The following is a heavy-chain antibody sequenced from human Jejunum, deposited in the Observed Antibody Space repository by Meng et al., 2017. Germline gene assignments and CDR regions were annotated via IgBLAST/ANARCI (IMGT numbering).Heavy chain of an antibody. D-gene: IGHD3-9*01. CDR2: IYWDDDK. Sequence: QITVKESCPTLVKPTQTLTLTCTFSGFSLNTDSVGVGWIRQPPGEALEWLALIYWDDDKRYSPSLKSRLTITKDTTKNQVVLTMTSMDPVDTATYYCAHADVLTGYGNFDYWGQGTLVTVSS. CDR1: GFSLNTDSVG. CDR3: AHADVLTGYGNFDY. J-gene: IGHJ4*02. V-gene: IGHV2-5*02.